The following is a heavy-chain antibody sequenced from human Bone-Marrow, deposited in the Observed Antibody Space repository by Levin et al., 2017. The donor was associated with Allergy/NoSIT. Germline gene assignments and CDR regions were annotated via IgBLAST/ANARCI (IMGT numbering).Heavy chain of an antibody. Sequence: PSETLSLTCTVSGGSISSSSYYWGWIRQPPGKGLEWIGSIYYSGSTYYNPSLKSRVTISVDTSKNQFSLKLSSVTAADTAVYYCASGDSSGYYLYYFDYWGQGTLVTVSS. CDR1: GGSISSSSYY. V-gene: IGHV4-39*01. CDR2: IYYSGST. J-gene: IGHJ4*02. CDR3: ASGDSSGYYLYYFDY. D-gene: IGHD3-22*01.